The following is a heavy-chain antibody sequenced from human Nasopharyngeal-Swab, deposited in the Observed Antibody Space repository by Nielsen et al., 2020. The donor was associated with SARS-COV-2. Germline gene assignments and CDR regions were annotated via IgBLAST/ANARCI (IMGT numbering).Heavy chain of an antibody. CDR2: ISSSSSTI. Sequence: GGSLSLSCAASGFTFSSYNINWVRPPPGKGLEWVSYISSSSSTIYYANSGKGRFTTSRDNAKNSLYLQMNSLRDEDTAVYYCARGITGTRHHDAFDIWGQGTMVTVSS. D-gene: IGHD1-20*01. CDR3: ARGITGTRHHDAFDI. V-gene: IGHV3-48*02. CDR1: GFTFSSYN. J-gene: IGHJ3*02.